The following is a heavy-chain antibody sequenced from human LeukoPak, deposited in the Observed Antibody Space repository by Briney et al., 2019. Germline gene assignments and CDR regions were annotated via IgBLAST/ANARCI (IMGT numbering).Heavy chain of an antibody. Sequence: SVKVSCKASGGTFSSYAISWVRQAPGQGLEWMGGIIPIFGTENYAQTFQGRVTITTDESTSTAYMELSSLTAEDTAVYYCARAPGSVDAFDIWGQGTMVTVSS. D-gene: IGHD2-15*01. CDR2: IIPIFGTE. J-gene: IGHJ3*02. CDR1: GGTFSSYA. CDR3: ARAPGSVDAFDI. V-gene: IGHV1-69*05.